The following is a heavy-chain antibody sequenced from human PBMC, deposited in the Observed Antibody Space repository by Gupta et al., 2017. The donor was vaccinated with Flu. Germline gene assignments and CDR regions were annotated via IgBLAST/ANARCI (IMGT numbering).Heavy chain of an antibody. D-gene: IGHD6-13*01. V-gene: IGHV3-7*01. CDR1: FSNFW. Sequence: FSNFWGTWVRQGPGKGLEWEANIKQDGSEKYYVDSVKGRFTIARDNAKSSLYLQMNSLRAEDTALYYGARDCSNDFYYMDVWGKGTTVTVSS. CDR2: IKQDGSEK. CDR3: ARDCSNDFYYMDV. J-gene: IGHJ6*03.